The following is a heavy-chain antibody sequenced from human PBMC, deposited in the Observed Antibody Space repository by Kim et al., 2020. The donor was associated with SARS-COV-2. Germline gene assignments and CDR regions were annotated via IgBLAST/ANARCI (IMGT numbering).Heavy chain of an antibody. CDR1: GGSFSGYY. D-gene: IGHD3-10*01. CDR3: ARWFGEFLDPDY. Sequence: SETLSLTCAVYGGSFSGYYWSWIRQPPGKGLEWIGEINHSGSTNYNPSLKSRVTISVDTSKNQFSLKLSSVTAADTAVYYCARWFGEFLDPDYWGQGTL. J-gene: IGHJ4*02. V-gene: IGHV4-34*01. CDR2: INHSGST.